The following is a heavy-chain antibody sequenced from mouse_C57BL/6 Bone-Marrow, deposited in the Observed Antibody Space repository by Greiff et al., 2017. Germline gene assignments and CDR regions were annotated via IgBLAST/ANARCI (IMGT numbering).Heavy chain of an antibody. V-gene: IGHV1-81*01. Sequence: VQLQQSGAELARPGASVKLSCKASSYTFTSYGISWVKQRTGQGLEWIGEIYPRSGNTYYNEKFKGKATLTADKSSSTAYMELRSLTSEDSAVYFCARLGPRAWFAYWGQGTLVTVSA. CDR2: IYPRSGNT. CDR1: SYTFTSYG. CDR3: ARLGPRAWFAY. J-gene: IGHJ3*01.